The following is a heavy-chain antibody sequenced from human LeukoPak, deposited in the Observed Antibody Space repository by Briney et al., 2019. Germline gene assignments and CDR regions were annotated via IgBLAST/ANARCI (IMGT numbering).Heavy chain of an antibody. D-gene: IGHD6-19*01. CDR3: VRDRDSSGWYEGFDY. CDR1: GFTFSSSA. V-gene: IGHV3-30-3*01. Sequence: GRSLRLSCAASGFTFSSSAMHWVRQAPDKGLEWVAVISYDGSNKYYADSVKGRFTISRDNSKNTLYLQMNSLRADDTAVYYCVRDRDSSGWYEGFDYWGQGTLVTVSS. J-gene: IGHJ4*02. CDR2: ISYDGSNK.